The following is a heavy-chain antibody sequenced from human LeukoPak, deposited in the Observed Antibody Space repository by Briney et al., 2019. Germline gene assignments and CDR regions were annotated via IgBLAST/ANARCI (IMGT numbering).Heavy chain of an antibody. V-gene: IGHV3-23*01. CDR2: ISGSGDSA. Sequence: GGSLRLSCAASGFIFSNYAMSWVRQAPGKGLEWVSSISGSGDSAYFAASVKGRFTISRDNSKNTLYLQMSSLRAEDTAVYYCAKIVVPGAIDYWGQGTLLTVSS. CDR3: AKIVVPGAIDY. D-gene: IGHD2-2*01. CDR1: GFIFSNYA. J-gene: IGHJ4*02.